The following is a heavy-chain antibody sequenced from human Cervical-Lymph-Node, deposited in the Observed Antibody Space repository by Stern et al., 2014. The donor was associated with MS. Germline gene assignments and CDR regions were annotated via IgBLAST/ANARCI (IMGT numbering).Heavy chain of an antibody. CDR1: GFTFSSYG. Sequence: VQLPESGAGVVQPGRSLRLSCAASGFTFSSYGLHWVRQAPGKGLEWVAVIWYDGSNKYYADSVKGRFTISRDNSKNTLYLQMNSLRAEDTAVYYCARDRGWERDAFDIWGQGTMVTVSS. CDR2: IWYDGSNK. V-gene: IGHV3-33*01. D-gene: IGHD1-26*01. CDR3: ARDRGWERDAFDI. J-gene: IGHJ3*02.